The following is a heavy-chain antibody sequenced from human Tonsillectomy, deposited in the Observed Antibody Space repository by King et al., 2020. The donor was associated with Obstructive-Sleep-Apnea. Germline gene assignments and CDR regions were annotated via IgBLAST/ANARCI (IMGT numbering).Heavy chain of an antibody. Sequence: QLQESGPGLVKPSETLSLTCTVSGGSISSYYWSWLRQPPGKGLEWIGYIYYSGSTNYNPSLKSRVTISVDTSKNQFSLKLSSVTAADTAVYYCARVGLPYCGGDCYSGWGQGTLVTVSS. V-gene: IGHV4-59*01. CDR3: ARVGLPYCGGDCYSG. D-gene: IGHD2-21*02. CDR2: IYYSGST. J-gene: IGHJ4*02. CDR1: GGSISSYY.